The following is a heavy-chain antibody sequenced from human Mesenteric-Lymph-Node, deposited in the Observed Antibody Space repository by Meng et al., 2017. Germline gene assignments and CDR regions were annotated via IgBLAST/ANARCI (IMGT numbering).Heavy chain of an antibody. Sequence: GGSLRLSCAASGFTFSSYAMSWVRQAPGKGLEWVSAISGSATTTYYADSVKGRFTTSRDNSKNTVYLQMNSLRAEDTAVYYCAKKVVCTSCYADYWGQGTLVTVSS. D-gene: IGHD2-2*01. V-gene: IGHV3-23*01. CDR1: GFTFSSYA. CDR2: ISGSATTT. CDR3: AKKVVCTSCYADY. J-gene: IGHJ4*02.